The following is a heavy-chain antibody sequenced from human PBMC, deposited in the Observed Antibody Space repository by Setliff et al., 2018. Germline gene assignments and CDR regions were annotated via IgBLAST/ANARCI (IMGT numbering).Heavy chain of an antibody. J-gene: IGHJ4*02. CDR2: ITSGSSTI. Sequence: PGGSLRLSCAASGFIFSTYSMNWVRQAPGKGLEWVSYITSGSSTIYYADSVKGRFTISRDNAKNSLYLQMNSLRAEDTAVYYCARGWGNYINFWGQGIQVTVSS. V-gene: IGHV3-48*04. D-gene: IGHD3-16*01. CDR3: ARGWGNYINF. CDR1: GFIFSTYS.